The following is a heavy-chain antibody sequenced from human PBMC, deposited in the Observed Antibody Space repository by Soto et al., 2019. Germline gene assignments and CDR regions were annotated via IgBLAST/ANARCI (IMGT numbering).Heavy chain of an antibody. CDR2: ISGYNGNT. J-gene: IGHJ4*02. V-gene: IGHV1-18*01. D-gene: IGHD6-13*01. CDR3: ARDLGQQLVDY. CDR1: GSSFTSYG. Sequence: QVQLVQSGAEVQKPGASVTVSCKASGSSFTSYGITWVRQAPGQGLEWMGWISGYNGNTKYAQKLQGRVTMTTDTSTSTAYMELRSLRSDDTAVYYCARDLGQQLVDYWGQGTLVTVSS.